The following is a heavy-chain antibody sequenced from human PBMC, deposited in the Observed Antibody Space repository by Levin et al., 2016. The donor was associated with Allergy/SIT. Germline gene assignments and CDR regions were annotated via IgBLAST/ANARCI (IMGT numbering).Heavy chain of an antibody. CDR2: INHSGST. J-gene: IGHJ4*02. CDR3: ASRLEWLLEPFDY. Sequence: SETLSLTCTVSGGSISSYYWSWIRQPPGKGLEWIGEINHSGSTNYNPSLKSRVTISVDTSKNQFSLKLSSVTAADTAVYYCASRLEWLLEPFDYWGQGTLVTVSS. CDR1: GGSISSYY. D-gene: IGHD3-3*01. V-gene: IGHV4-34*01.